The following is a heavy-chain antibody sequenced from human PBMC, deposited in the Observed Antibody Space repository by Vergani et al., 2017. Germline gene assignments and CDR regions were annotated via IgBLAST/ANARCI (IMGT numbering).Heavy chain of an antibody. D-gene: IGHD6-19*01. CDR1: GYSISSGYY. V-gene: IGHV4-38-2*01. CDR3: AIGTIAVAVGFDY. CDR2: IYHSGST. Sequence: QVQLQESGPGLVKHSETLSLTCAVSGYSISSGYYWGWIRQPPGKGLEWIGSIYHSGSTYYNASLKSRVTISVDTSKNQFSLKLTSVTAADTAVYYCAIGTIAVAVGFDYWGQGTLVTVSS. J-gene: IGHJ4*02.